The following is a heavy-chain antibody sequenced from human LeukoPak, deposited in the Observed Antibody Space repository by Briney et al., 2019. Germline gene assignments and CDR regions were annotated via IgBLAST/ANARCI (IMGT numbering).Heavy chain of an antibody. CDR3: AREKYYGSGILYYFDS. Sequence: GESLRLSCAASGFTFSSYGMHWVRQAPGKGLEWVANIKQDGSEKYYVDSVKGRITISRDNAKKSLYLQMNSLRADDTAVYYCAREKYYGSGILYYFDSWGQGTLVTVSS. J-gene: IGHJ4*02. V-gene: IGHV3-7*01. D-gene: IGHD3-10*01. CDR2: IKQDGSEK. CDR1: GFTFSSYG.